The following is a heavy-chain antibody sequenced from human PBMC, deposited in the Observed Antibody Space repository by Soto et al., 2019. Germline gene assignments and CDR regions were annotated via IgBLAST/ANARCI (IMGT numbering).Heavy chain of an antibody. CDR2: IIPIFGTA. V-gene: IGHV1-69*12. J-gene: IGHJ5*02. D-gene: IGHD6-13*01. CDR1: GGTFSSYA. Sequence: QVQLVQSGAEVKKPGSSVKVSCKASGGTFSSYAISWVRQAPGQGLEWMGGIIPIFGTANYAQKFQGRVTITADEXTXXAYMELSSLRSEATAVYYCAGELGAAAGIGGWFDPWGQGTLVTVSS. CDR3: AGELGAAAGIGGWFDP.